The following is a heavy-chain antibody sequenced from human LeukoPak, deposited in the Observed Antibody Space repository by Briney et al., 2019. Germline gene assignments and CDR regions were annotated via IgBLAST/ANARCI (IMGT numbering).Heavy chain of an antibody. CDR1: GFTFSSYA. CDR2: ISSNGGST. D-gene: IGHD5-12*01. CDR3: ARDRAGYSGYDSTKYNWFDP. V-gene: IGHV3-64*01. Sequence: GGSLRLSCAASGFTFSSYAMHWVRQAPGKRLEYVSAISSNGGSTYYANSVKGRFTISRDNSKNTLYLQMGSLRAEDTAVYYCARDRAGYSGYDSTKYNWFDPWGQGTLVTVSS. J-gene: IGHJ5*02.